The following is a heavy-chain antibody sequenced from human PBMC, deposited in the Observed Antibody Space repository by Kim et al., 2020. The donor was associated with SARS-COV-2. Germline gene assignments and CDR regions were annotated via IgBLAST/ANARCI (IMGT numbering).Heavy chain of an antibody. CDR2: IYYSGST. Sequence: SETLSLTCTVSGGSISSSSYYWGWIRQPPGKGLEWIGSIYYSGSTYYNPSLKSRVTISVDTSKNQFSLKLSSVTAADTAVYYCARVKYSSGWYSGGYYYYGMDVWGQGTTVTVSS. V-gene: IGHV4-39*07. J-gene: IGHJ6*02. CDR3: ARVKYSSGWYSGGYYYYGMDV. D-gene: IGHD6-19*01. CDR1: GGSISSSSYY.